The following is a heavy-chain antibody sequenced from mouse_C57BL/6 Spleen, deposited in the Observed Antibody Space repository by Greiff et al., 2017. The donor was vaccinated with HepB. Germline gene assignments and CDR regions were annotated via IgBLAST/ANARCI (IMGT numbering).Heavy chain of an antibody. CDR1: GFTFSSYA. D-gene: IGHD2-3*01. Sequence: EVQLVESGEGLVKPGGSLKLSCAASGFTFSSYAMSWVRQTPEKRLEWVAYISSGGDYIYYADTVKGRFTISRDNARNTLYLQMSSLKSEDTAMYYCTRDRDDGYYFYYAMDYWGQGTSVTVSS. CDR2: ISSGGDYI. CDR3: TRDRDDGYYFYYAMDY. J-gene: IGHJ4*01. V-gene: IGHV5-9-1*02.